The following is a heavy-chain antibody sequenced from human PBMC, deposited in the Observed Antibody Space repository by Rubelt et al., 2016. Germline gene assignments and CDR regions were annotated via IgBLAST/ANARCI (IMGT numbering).Heavy chain of an antibody. D-gene: IGHD1-26*01. CDR3: ARIKLYSGSPSGAFDI. CDR2: ISAYNGNT. Sequence: KASGYTFTSYGISWVRQAPGQGLEWMGWISAYNGNTNYAQKLQGRVTMTTDTSTSTAYMELRSLRSDDTAVYYCARIKLYSGSPSGAFDIWGQGKMVTVSA. J-gene: IGHJ3*02. CDR1: GYTFTSYG. V-gene: IGHV1-18*01.